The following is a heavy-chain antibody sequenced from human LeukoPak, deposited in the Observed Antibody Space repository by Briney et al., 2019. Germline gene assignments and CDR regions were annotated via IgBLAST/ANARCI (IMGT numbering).Heavy chain of an antibody. CDR2: INPYIGGT. Sequence: ASVKVSCNAFGYTFTGFYMHWVAQSPGQGLEGLGWINPYIGGTNYAKQFQGRVGIPWAASISTAYMEPSRLRSDPTAVHYCASELSSYRLEGSARIYWFDPWGEGTLVTVSS. D-gene: IGHD6-6*01. CDR3: ASELSSYRLEGSARIYWFDP. V-gene: IGHV1-2*02. J-gene: IGHJ5*02. CDR1: GYTFTGFY.